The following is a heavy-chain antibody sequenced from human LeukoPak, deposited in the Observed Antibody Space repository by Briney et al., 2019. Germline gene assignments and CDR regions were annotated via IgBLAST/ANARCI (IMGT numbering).Heavy chain of an antibody. CDR1: GFTLSSYE. Sequence: GGSLRLSCTVSGFTLSSYEMTWFRQAPGKGLEWVSAISGSGGSTYYADSVKGRFTISRDNSKNTLYLQMNSLRAEDTAVYYCAKISGRYSSSSYFDYWGQGTLVTVSS. CDR2: ISGSGGST. CDR3: AKISGRYSSSSYFDY. V-gene: IGHV3-23*01. J-gene: IGHJ4*02. D-gene: IGHD6-6*01.